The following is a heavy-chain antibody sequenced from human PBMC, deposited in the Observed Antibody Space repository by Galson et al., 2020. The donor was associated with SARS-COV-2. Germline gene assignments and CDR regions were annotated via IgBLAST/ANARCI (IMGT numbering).Heavy chain of an antibody. Sequence: SETLSLTCAVSGASISSGGYSWSWIRQPPGKGLEWIGFIHHSGSTYYNPSLKSRVTISVDRSKNQFSLKLSSVTAADTAVYYCAREHCSSTSCYAGWFDPWGQGTLVTVSS. CDR3: AREHCSSTSCYAGWFDP. J-gene: IGHJ5*02. CDR2: IHHSGST. CDR1: GASISSGGYS. D-gene: IGHD2-2*01. V-gene: IGHV4-30-2*01.